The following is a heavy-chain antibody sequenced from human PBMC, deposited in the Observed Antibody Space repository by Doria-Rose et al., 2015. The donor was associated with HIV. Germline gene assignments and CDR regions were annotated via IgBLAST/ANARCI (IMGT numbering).Heavy chain of an antibody. J-gene: IGHJ4*02. V-gene: IGHV2-26*01. CDR2: IFSVDER. CDR3: ARIKSSRWYHKYYFDF. CDR1: GVSLSSPGMG. Sequence: QITLKESGPVLVKPTETLTLTCTVSGVSLSSPGMGVSWIRQPPGKALEWLANIFSVDERSYKTSLKCRLTITRSTSNSRVVLTMTDMHPVDTATYYCARIKSSRWYHKYYFDFWGQGTLVIVSA. D-gene: IGHD6-13*01.